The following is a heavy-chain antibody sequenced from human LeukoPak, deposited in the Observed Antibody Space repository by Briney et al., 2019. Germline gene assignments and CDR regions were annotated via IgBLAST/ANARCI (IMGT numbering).Heavy chain of an antibody. D-gene: IGHD3-10*01. Sequence: SQTLSLTCAISGDSVSSDSAVWNWIRQSPSRGLEWLGRTCYRSNKWNSHYAESVKSRLTIKPDTSRNQFSLQLNSVTPEDTAVYYCARDGSASFFNLWGQGTLVTVSS. CDR2: TCYRSNKWNS. CDR3: ARDGSASFFNL. J-gene: IGHJ5*02. CDR1: GDSVSSDSAV. V-gene: IGHV6-1*01.